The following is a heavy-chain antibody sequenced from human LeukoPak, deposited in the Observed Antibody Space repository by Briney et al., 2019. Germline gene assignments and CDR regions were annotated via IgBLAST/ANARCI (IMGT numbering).Heavy chain of an antibody. CDR3: ARRRYYDGSGYLE. V-gene: IGHV4-39*01. CDR1: GDSVSRSDSY. J-gene: IGHJ1*01. Sequence: SETLSLTCSVSGDSVSRSDSYWDWIRQPPGKGLEWIGTIYYSGGTYYSPSLKSRVTMSVDPSNNQFSLNLRSVTAADTALYYCARRRYYDGSGYLEWGQGTLLSVSS. D-gene: IGHD3-22*01. CDR2: IYYSGGT.